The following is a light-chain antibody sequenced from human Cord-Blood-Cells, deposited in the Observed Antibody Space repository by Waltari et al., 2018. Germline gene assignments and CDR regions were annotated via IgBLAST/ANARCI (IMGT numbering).Light chain of an antibody. J-gene: IGKJ2*01. Sequence: DIQMTQSPSSLSASVGDRVTITCQASQDISNYLNWYQQKPGKAPKLLIYDASNLETGVPSRFIGSGSGTDFTFTISILQPEDIETYYCQQYDNPPLYTFGQGTKREIK. CDR2: DAS. CDR3: QQYDNPPLYT. V-gene: IGKV1-33*01. CDR1: QDISNY.